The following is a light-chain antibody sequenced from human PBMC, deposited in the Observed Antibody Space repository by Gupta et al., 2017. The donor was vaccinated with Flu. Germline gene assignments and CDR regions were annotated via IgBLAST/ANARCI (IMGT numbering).Light chain of an antibody. V-gene: IGLV3-21*02. CDR2: DAS. J-gene: IGLJ3*02. CDR1: NIGSKS. Sequence: SYVLTQPPSVSVAPGQTARIPCGGNNIGSKSVHWYQQKPGPAPVLVVYDASDRPSGIPERFSGSNSGNTATLTISRVEAGDEADYYCEVWDSSSDHWVFGGGTKLTVL. CDR3: EVWDSSSDHWV.